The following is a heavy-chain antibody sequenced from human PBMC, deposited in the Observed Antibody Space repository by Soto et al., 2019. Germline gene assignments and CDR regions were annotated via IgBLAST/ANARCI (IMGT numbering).Heavy chain of an antibody. J-gene: IGHJ4*02. Sequence: LRLSWVASGVTFSDDYMIWIRQAPGKGLEWVSYISSSGGTIYYADSVKGRFTISRDNAKNSLFLQMNSLRADDTAVYYCARASSPRDPWLDYWGQGTLVTVSS. CDR3: ARASSPRDPWLDY. D-gene: IGHD5-18*01. V-gene: IGHV3-11*01. CDR1: GVTFSDDY. CDR2: ISSSGGTI.